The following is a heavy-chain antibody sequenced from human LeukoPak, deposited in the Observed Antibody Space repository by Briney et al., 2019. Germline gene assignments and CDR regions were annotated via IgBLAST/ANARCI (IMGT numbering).Heavy chain of an antibody. Sequence: SETLSLTCTVSGGSISSYHWSWIRQPPGKGLEWIGYIYYSGSTNYNPSLKSRVTISVDTSKNQFSLKLSSVTAADTAVYYCARVVASDAFDIWGQGTMVTVSS. CDR2: IYYSGST. J-gene: IGHJ3*02. V-gene: IGHV4-59*01. D-gene: IGHD2-15*01. CDR1: GGSISSYH. CDR3: ARVVASDAFDI.